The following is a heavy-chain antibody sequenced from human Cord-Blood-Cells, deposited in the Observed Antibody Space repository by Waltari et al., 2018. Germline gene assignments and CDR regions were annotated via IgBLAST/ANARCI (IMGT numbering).Heavy chain of an antibody. V-gene: IGHV4-59*01. Sequence: QVQLQESGPGLVKPSETLSLTCPVSGGPISSYYWSWIRQPPGKGLEWIGYIYYSGSTNYNPSLKSRVTISVDTSKNQFSLKLSSVTAADTAVYYCARNFGDYWGQGTLVTVSS. CDR3: ARNFGDY. J-gene: IGHJ4*02. CDR1: GGPISSYY. D-gene: IGHD3-16*01. CDR2: IYYSGST.